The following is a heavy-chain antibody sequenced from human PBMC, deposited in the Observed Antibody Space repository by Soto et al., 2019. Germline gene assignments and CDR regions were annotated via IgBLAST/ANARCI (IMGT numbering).Heavy chain of an antibody. Sequence: PSETLSLTCTVSGGSISSGGYYWSWIRQHPGKGLEWIGYIYYSGSTYYNPSLKSRVTISVDTSKNQFSLKLSSVTAADTAVYYCATYSRGRGRYYYGMDVWGQGTTVTVSS. CDR1: GGSISSGGYY. CDR3: ATYSRGRGRYYYGMDV. CDR2: IYYSGST. D-gene: IGHD2-21*01. V-gene: IGHV4-31*03. J-gene: IGHJ6*02.